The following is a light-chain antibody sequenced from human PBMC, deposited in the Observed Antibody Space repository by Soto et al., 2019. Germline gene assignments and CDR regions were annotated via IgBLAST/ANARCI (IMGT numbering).Light chain of an antibody. V-gene: IGKV1-5*03. CDR3: QQYNSYLLT. Sequence: DIQMTQSPSTLSASVGDRVTITCRASQSISSWLAWYQQKPGKAPKLLIYKASSLESGVPSRFSGSGSGTEFTLTISSLHPDDFATYYCQQYNSYLLTSGGGTKVEIK. CDR2: KAS. J-gene: IGKJ4*01. CDR1: QSISSW.